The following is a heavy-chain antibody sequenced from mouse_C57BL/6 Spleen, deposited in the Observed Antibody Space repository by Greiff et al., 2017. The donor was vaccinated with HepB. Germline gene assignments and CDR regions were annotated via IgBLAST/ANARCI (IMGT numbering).Heavy chain of an antibody. J-gene: IGHJ4*01. V-gene: IGHV1-82*01. CDR3: ARVGGPHYAMDY. D-gene: IGHD3-3*01. CDR1: GYAFSSSW. CDR2: IYPGDGDT. Sequence: VQLQQSGPELVKPGASVKISCKASGYAFSSSWMNWVKQRPGKGLEWIGRIYPGDGDTNYNGKFKGKATLTADKSSSTAYMQLSSLTSEDSAVYFCARVGGPHYAMDYWGQGTSVTVSS.